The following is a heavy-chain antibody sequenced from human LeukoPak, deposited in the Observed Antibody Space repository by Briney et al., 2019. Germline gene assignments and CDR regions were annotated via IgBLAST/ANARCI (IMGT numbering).Heavy chain of an antibody. D-gene: IGHD2-15*01. CDR2: ISGSGGNT. V-gene: IGHV3-23*01. CDR3: AKGAARFLERSVAAFDI. CDR1: GFTFSNYA. J-gene: IGHJ3*02. Sequence: GGSLRLSCAASGFTFSNYAMSWVRQAPGKGLEWVSAISGSGGNTYYADSMSGRFTISRDNSKNTLYMQMTSLRAEDTAVYYCAKGAARFLERSVAAFDIWGHGTLVTVSS.